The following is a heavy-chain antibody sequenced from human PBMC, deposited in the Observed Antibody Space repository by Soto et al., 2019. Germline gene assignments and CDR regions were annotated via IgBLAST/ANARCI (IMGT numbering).Heavy chain of an antibody. D-gene: IGHD2-15*01. V-gene: IGHV3-23*01. CDR3: AKEYYCSGGSCYSDFTNYYYYGMDV. CDR1: GFTFSSYA. CDR2: ISGSGGST. Sequence: GGSLRLSCAASGFTFSSYAMSWVRQAPGKGLEWVSAISGSGGSTYYADSVKGRFTISRDNSKNTLYLQMNSLRAEDTAVYYCAKEYYCSGGSCYSDFTNYYYYGMDVWGQGTTVTVSS. J-gene: IGHJ6*02.